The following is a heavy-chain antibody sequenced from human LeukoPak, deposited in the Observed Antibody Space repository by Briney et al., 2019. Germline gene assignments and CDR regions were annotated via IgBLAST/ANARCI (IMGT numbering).Heavy chain of an antibody. J-gene: IGHJ5*02. CDR3: AREGGYCSSTSCYGDWFDP. Sequence: GGSLRLSCAASGFTFSSYWVSWVRQAPGKGLEWVANIKQDGSEKYYVDPVKGRFTISRDNAKNSLYLQMNSLRAEDTAVYYCAREGGYCSSTSCYGDWFDPWGQGTLVTVSS. CDR2: IKQDGSEK. CDR1: GFTFSSYW. V-gene: IGHV3-7*03. D-gene: IGHD2-2*01.